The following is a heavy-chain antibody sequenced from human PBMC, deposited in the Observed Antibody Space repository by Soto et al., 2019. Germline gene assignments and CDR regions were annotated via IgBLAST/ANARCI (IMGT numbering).Heavy chain of an antibody. CDR3: ARHRRSGVVAAPQDHTTPRDPYYFDY. CDR2: IYYSGST. V-gene: IGHV4-59*08. D-gene: IGHD2-15*01. CDR1: GGSISSYY. J-gene: IGHJ4*02. Sequence: PSETLSLTCTVSGGSISSYYWSWIRQPPGKGLEWIGYIYYSGSTNYNPSLKSRVPISVDTSKNQFYLKLSSVTAADTAVYYCARHRRSGVVAAPQDHTTPRDPYYFDYWGQGTLVTVSS.